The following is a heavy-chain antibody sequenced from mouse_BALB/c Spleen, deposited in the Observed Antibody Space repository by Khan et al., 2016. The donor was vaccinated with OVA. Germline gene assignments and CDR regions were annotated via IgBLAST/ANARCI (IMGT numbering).Heavy chain of an antibody. V-gene: IGHV9-3-1*01. Sequence: QIQLVQSGPELKKPGETVKISCKASGYTFTNNGMNWVKQAPGKGLKWMGWINTYTGEPTYANDFKGRFAFSLETSASTAFLQINNLKNEDTATYFFARVGYSGTMDYWGQGTSVTVSS. J-gene: IGHJ4*01. CDR2: INTYTGEP. CDR1: GYTFTNNG. CDR3: ARVGYSGTMDY.